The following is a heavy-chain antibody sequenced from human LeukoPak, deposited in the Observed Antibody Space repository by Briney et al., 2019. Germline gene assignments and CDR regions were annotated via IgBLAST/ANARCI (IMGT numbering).Heavy chain of an antibody. CDR2: IKQVGSET. CDR1: GFSFSNSW. J-gene: IGHJ4*02. CDR3: GRGPTYGNSCDF. D-gene: IGHD3-10*01. Sequence: GGSLRPSCAASGFSFSNSWTNWVRQAPGEGLEWVANIKQVGSETYYVDSVKGRSTTSTINAKNSLYAQMNSVRAEDTGVYYCGRGPTYGNSCDFWGEGTLVTVSS. V-gene: IGHV3-7*03.